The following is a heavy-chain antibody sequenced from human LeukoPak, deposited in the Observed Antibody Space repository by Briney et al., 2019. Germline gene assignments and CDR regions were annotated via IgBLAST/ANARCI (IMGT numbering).Heavy chain of an antibody. J-gene: IGHJ3*02. CDR1: GGSISSYY. Sequence: SETLSLTCTVSGGSISSYYWSWIRQPPGKGQEWIGYIYYSGSTNYNPSLKSRVTISVDTSKNQFSLKLSSVTAADTAVYYCATCSGGSCYSAFDIWGQGTVVTVSS. CDR2: IYYSGST. CDR3: ATCSGGSCYSAFDI. V-gene: IGHV4-59*08. D-gene: IGHD2-15*01.